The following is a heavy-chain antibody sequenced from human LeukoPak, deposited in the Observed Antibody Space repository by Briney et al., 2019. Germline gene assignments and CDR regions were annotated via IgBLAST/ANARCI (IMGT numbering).Heavy chain of an antibody. Sequence: GGSLQISCKGSGYIFTSYWIGWVRQLPGKGLEWMGIIYPGDSDTRYSPSFQGQVTISADKSISTAYLQWSSLKASDTAMYYCASQYCSSTSCYNAFDIWGQGTMVTVSS. J-gene: IGHJ3*02. CDR1: GYIFTSYW. CDR2: IYPGDSDT. D-gene: IGHD2-2*02. V-gene: IGHV5-51*01. CDR3: ASQYCSSTSCYNAFDI.